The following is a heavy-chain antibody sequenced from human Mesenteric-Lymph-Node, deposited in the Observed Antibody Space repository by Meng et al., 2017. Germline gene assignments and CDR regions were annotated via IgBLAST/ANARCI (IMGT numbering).Heavy chain of an antibody. CDR3: ARVHPDYYDSSGYGYFDY. Sequence: GESLKISCVASGFTFSSYAMSWVRQAPGKGLEWVSAISGSGGSTYYADSVKGRFTISRDNAKNTLYLQMNSLRAEDTAVYYCARVHPDYYDSSGYGYFDYWGQGTLVTVSS. CDR2: ISGSGGST. J-gene: IGHJ4*02. V-gene: IGHV3-23*01. CDR1: GFTFSSYA. D-gene: IGHD3-22*01.